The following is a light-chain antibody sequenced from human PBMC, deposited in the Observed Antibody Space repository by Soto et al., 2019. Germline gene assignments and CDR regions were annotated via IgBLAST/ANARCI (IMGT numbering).Light chain of an antibody. Sequence: YELTQPPSVSVSPGQTASITCSGDKLGDKYACWYQQKPGQSPVLVIYQDSKRPSGIPERFSGSNSGNTATLTISGTQAMDEADYYCQAWDSSTAWVFGGGTKVTVL. V-gene: IGLV3-1*01. CDR3: QAWDSSTAWV. CDR2: QDS. CDR1: KLGDKY. J-gene: IGLJ2*01.